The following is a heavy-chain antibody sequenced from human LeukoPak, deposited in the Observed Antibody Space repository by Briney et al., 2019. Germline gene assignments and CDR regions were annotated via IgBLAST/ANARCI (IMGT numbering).Heavy chain of an antibody. J-gene: IGHJ4*02. CDR2: ISGSGGST. CDR1: GFTFSSYA. CDR3: ALLMGVGGYLDY. V-gene: IGHV3-23*01. D-gene: IGHD3-16*01. Sequence: SGGSLRLSCAASGFTFSSYAMSWVRQAPGKGLEWVSAISGSGGSTYYADSVKGRFTISRDNSKNTLYLQMNSLRAEDTAVYYCALLMGVGGYLDYWGQGTLVTVSS.